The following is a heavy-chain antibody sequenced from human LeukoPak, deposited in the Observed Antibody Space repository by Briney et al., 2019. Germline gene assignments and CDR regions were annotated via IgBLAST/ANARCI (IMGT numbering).Heavy chain of an antibody. V-gene: IGHV4-34*01. J-gene: IGHJ6*03. CDR2: INHSGST. CDR3: ARRGQWELLDQRFLYWRNYYMDV. CDR1: GGSFSGYY. D-gene: IGHD1-26*01. Sequence: SETLSLTCAVYGGSFSGYYWSWIRQPPGKGLEWIGEINHSGSTNYNPSLKSRVTISVDTSKNQFSLKLSSVTAADTAVYYCARRGQWELLDQRFLYWRNYYMDVWGEGTTVTISS.